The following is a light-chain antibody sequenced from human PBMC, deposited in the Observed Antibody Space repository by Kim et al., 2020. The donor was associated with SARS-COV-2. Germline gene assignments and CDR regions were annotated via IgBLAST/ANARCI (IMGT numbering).Light chain of an antibody. V-gene: IGKV3-20*01. CDR3: QQYGSSPISL. CDR1: QSVSSSY. CDR2: GAS. J-gene: IGKJ4*01. Sequence: PGERATLSCRASQSVSSSYLAWYQQKPGQAPRLLIYGASSRATGIPDRFSGSGSGTDFTLTISRLEPEDFAVYYCQQYGSSPISLFGGGTKVDIK.